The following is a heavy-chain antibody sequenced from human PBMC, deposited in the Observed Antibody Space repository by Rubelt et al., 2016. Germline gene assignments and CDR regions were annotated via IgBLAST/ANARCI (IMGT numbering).Heavy chain of an antibody. V-gene: IGHV4-34*01. J-gene: IGHJ4*02. D-gene: IGHD1-14*01. CDR1: GGSFSGYS. CDR2: IDHSGNT. CDR3: ARGLWEPTLEF. Sequence: QVQLQQWGAGLVKPSETLSLTCAVYGGSFSGYSWTWIRQPPGKGLEWLGEIDHSGNTDYNPSLKSRVTMAVDTSNNQFSLNMKAVTAAVTALYYCARGLWEPTLEFWGQGTLVTVSS.